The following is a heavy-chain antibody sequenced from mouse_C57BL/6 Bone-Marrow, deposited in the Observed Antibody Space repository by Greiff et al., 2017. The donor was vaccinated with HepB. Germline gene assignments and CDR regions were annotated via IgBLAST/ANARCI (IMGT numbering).Heavy chain of an antibody. D-gene: IGHD4-1*01. V-gene: IGHV5-4*01. Sequence: EVQGVESGGGLVKPGGSLKLSCAASGFTFSSYAMSWVRQTPEKRLEWVATISDGGSYTYYPDNVKGRFTISRDNAKNNLYLQMSHLKSEDTAMYYCARGVNCFDYWGQGTTLTVSS. J-gene: IGHJ2*01. CDR3: ARGVNCFDY. CDR1: GFTFSSYA. CDR2: ISDGGSYT.